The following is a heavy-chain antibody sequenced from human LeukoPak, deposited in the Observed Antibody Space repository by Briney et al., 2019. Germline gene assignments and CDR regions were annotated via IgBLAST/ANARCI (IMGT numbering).Heavy chain of an antibody. CDR3: VSFYETY. Sequence: GGSLRLSCAASGNYWMHWVRKVPGKGLVWVSHINSDGSWTSYADSVKGRFTISKDNAKNTVYLQMNSLRAEDTAVYYCVSFYETYWGRGTLVTVSS. CDR1: GNYW. D-gene: IGHD2/OR15-2a*01. CDR2: INSDGSWT. J-gene: IGHJ4*02. V-gene: IGHV3-74*01.